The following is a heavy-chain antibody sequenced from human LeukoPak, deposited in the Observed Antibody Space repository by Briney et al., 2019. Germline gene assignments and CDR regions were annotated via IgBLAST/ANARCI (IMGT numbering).Heavy chain of an antibody. Sequence: GGSLRLSCAASGFTFHQYAIHWVRQVPGKGLEWVSGISWNSGSIGYADSVKGRFTISRDSTKNSVYLQMNSLRPEDTALYYCAKDKAPLYSGYDWDLDFWGQGTLVTVSS. CDR1: GFTFHQYA. J-gene: IGHJ4*02. CDR2: ISWNSGSI. CDR3: AKDKAPLYSGYDWDLDF. D-gene: IGHD5-12*01. V-gene: IGHV3-9*01.